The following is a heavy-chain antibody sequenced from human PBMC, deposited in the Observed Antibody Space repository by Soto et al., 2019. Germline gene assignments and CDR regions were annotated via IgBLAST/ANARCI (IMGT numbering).Heavy chain of an antibody. Sequence: SVKVSCKASGGTFSSYAISWVRQAPGQGLEWMGGIIPIFGTANYAQKFQGRVTITADESTSTAYMELSSLRSEDTAVYYCARDSACGGDCYNYYSYGMVVWGQGNTVTVSS. V-gene: IGHV1-69*13. J-gene: IGHJ6*02. CDR2: IIPIFGTA. CDR3: ARDSACGGDCYNYYSYGMVV. CDR1: GGTFSSYA. D-gene: IGHD2-21*02.